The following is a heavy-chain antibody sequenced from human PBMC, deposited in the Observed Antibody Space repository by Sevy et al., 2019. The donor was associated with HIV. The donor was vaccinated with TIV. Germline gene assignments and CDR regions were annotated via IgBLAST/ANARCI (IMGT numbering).Heavy chain of an antibody. J-gene: IGHJ4*02. CDR3: ARVAGGYSYGCADY. CDR1: GYTFTSYG. V-gene: IGHV1-18*01. CDR2: ISAYNGNT. D-gene: IGHD5-18*01. Sequence: ASVKVSCKASGYTFTSYGISWVRQAPGQGLEWMGWISAYNGNTNYAQKLQGRVTMTTDTSTSTAYMELRSLGSDDTAVYYCARVAGGYSYGCADYWGQGTLVTVSS.